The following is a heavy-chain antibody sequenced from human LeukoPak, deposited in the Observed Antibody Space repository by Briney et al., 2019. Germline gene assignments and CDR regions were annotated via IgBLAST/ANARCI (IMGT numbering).Heavy chain of an antibody. CDR2: IYPGDSDT. Sequence: GESLKISCKSSGYHFASYWIGWVRQMPGKGLEWMGIIYPGDSDTRYSPSFQGQVTISADKSINTAYLQWNSLKASDTAMYYCARHVSLSGSYSFDYWGQGTLVTVSS. CDR3: ARHVSLSGSYSFDY. D-gene: IGHD1-26*01. CDR1: GYHFASYW. V-gene: IGHV5-51*01. J-gene: IGHJ4*02.